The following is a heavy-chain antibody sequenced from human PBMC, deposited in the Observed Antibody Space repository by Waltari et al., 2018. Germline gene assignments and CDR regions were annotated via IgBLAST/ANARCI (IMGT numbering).Heavy chain of an antibody. J-gene: IGHJ6*03. Sequence: LEWLAHIFSNDEKSYSTSLKSRLTISKDTSKSQVVLTMTNMEPVDTATYYRARIQGNWNYVYYYYYYMDVWGKGTTVTVSS. D-gene: IGHD1-7*01. V-gene: IGHV2-26*01. CDR2: IFSNDEK. CDR3: ARIQGNWNYVYYYYYYMDV.